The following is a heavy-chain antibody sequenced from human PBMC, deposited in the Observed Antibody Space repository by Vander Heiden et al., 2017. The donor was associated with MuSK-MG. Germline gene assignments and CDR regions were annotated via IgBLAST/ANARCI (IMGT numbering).Heavy chain of an antibody. J-gene: IGHJ6*03. D-gene: IGHD3-10*02. CDR3: ARHVREKANDEMYYYMDV. Sequence: EVQLVQSGAEVKKPGESLRISCKGSGYSFTSYWISWVRQMPGKGLEWMGRIDPSDSYTNYSPSFQGHVTISADKSISTAYLQWSSLKASDTAMYYCARHVREKANDEMYYYMDVWGKGTTVTVSS. CDR2: IDPSDSYT. V-gene: IGHV5-10-1*03. CDR1: GYSFTSYW.